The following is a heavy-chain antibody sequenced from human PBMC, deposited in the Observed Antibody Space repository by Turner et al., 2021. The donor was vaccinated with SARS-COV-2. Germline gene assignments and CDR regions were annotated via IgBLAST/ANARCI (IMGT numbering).Heavy chain of an antibody. CDR2: IHTSGST. CDR1: GGSLSSYY. V-gene: IGHV4-4*07. J-gene: IGHJ6*02. Sequence: QVHLQDSGPGLVKPSDTLSLTCPVSGGSLSSYYWSWIRQPAGKGLEWIGRIHTSGSTNYNPSLKSRVTMSVDTSKNQLSLKLSSVTAADTAVYYCARDRLITMVRGVTYYYYGMDVWGQGTTVTVSS. D-gene: IGHD3-10*01. CDR3: ARDRLITMVRGVTYYYYGMDV.